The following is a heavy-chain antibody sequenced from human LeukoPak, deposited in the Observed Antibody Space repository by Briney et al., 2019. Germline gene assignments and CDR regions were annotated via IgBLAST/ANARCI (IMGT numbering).Heavy chain of an antibody. CDR2: IYYSGST. V-gene: IGHV4-59*01. Sequence: SETLSLTCTVSGGSISSYYWSWIRQPPGKGLEWIGYIYYSGSTNYNPSLKSRVTISVDTSKNQFSLKLSSVTAADTAVYYCARGTDFWSGLFDYWGQGTLVTVSS. J-gene: IGHJ4*02. CDR3: ARGTDFWSGLFDY. D-gene: IGHD3-3*01. CDR1: GGSISSYY.